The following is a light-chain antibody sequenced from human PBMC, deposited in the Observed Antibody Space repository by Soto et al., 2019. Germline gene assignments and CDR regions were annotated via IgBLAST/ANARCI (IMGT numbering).Light chain of an antibody. CDR2: DAS. CDR3: QQSYSTHWT. CDR1: QSVSRR. V-gene: IGKV1-5*01. Sequence: DIQMTQSPSTLSASVGDRITITCRASQSVSRRLAWFQQKPGKAPKLLIYDASSLKSGVPSRFSGRGSGTEFTLTISSLQPDDCATYYCQQSYSTHWTFGQGTKVEIK. J-gene: IGKJ1*01.